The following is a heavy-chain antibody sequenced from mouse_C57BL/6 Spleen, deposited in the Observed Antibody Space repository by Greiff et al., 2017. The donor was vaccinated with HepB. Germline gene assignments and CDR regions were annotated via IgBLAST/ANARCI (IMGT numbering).Heavy chain of an antibody. D-gene: IGHD4-1*01. V-gene: IGHV5-9-1*02. Sequence: EVKLMESGEGLVKPGGSLKLSCAASGFTFSSYAMSWVRQTPEKRLEWVAYISSGGDYIYYADTVKGRFTISRDNARNTLYLQMSSLKSEDTAMYYCTRVLTGTSWFAYWGQGTLVTVSA. CDR3: TRVLTGTSWFAY. CDR1: GFTFSSYA. J-gene: IGHJ3*01. CDR2: ISSGGDYI.